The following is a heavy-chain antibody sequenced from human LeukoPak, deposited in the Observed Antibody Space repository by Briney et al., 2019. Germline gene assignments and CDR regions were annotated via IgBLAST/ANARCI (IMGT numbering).Heavy chain of an antibody. CDR1: GGSISSSSYY. D-gene: IGHD2-2*01. Sequence: SETLSLTCTVSGGSISSSSYYWGWIRQPPGKGLEWIGSIYYSGSTYYNPSLKSRVTISVDTSKNQFSLKLSSVTAADTAVYYCASTYIVVVPAATTLADWFDPWGQGTLVTVSS. CDR2: IYYSGST. V-gene: IGHV4-39*01. J-gene: IGHJ5*02. CDR3: ASTYIVVVPAATTLADWFDP.